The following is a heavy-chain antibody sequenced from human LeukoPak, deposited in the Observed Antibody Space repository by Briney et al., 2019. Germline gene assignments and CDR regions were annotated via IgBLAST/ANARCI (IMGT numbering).Heavy chain of an antibody. CDR3: ATDHLYGSGSYYNPYWFDP. V-gene: IGHV3-21*01. CDR2: ISSIISYI. Sequence: GGSMRLSCAASGFTFSSYSMNWVRQAPGKGLEWVSSISSIISYIYYADSVKDRFTISRDNATNPLYLQMNSLRAEDTAVYYCATDHLYGSGSYYNPYWFDPWGQGTLVTVSS. J-gene: IGHJ5*02. D-gene: IGHD3-10*01. CDR1: GFTFSSYS.